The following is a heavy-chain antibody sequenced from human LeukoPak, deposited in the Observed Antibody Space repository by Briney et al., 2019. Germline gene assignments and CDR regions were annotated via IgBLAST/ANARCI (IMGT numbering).Heavy chain of an antibody. V-gene: IGHV1-2*02. D-gene: IGHD1-26*01. J-gene: IGHJ3*02. Sequence: VASVKVSCKASGYTFTGYYMHWVRQAPGQGLEWMGWINPNSGGTNYAQKFQGRVTMTRDTSISTAYMELSRLRSDDTAVYYCAREVKWELDRDWAFDIWGQGTMVTVSS. CDR1: GYTFTGYY. CDR2: INPNSGGT. CDR3: AREVKWELDRDWAFDI.